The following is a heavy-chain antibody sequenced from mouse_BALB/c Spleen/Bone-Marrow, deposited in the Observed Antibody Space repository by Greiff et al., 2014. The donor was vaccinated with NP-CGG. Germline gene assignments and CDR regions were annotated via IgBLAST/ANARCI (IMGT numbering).Heavy chain of an antibody. CDR1: GVLLTSYG. CDR3: ARVYLWYFGV. J-gene: IGHJ1*01. D-gene: IGHD2-3*01. Sequence: QGQLKGAGPGPGAPSQSLSITFTVSGVLLTSYGVHWGRQPPGKGLEWLGVIWAGGSTNYNSALMSRLSISKDNSKSQVFLKMNSLQTDDTAMYYCARVYLWYFGVWGAGTTVTVSS. V-gene: IGHV2-9*02. CDR2: IWAGGST.